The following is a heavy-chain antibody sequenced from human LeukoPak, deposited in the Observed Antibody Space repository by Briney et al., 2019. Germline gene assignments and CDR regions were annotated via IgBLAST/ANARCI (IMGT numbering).Heavy chain of an antibody. CDR1: GFTFSSYG. CDR2: ISSDGSNK. V-gene: IGHV3-30*18. Sequence: PGRSLRLSCAAFGFTFSSYGMHWVRQAPGKGLEWVAVISSDGSNKYYADSVKGRFTISRDNSKNTLYLQMNSLRAEDTAVYYCAKDWRYSDYWGQGTLVTVSS. CDR3: AKDWRYSDY. J-gene: IGHJ4*02. D-gene: IGHD3-3*01.